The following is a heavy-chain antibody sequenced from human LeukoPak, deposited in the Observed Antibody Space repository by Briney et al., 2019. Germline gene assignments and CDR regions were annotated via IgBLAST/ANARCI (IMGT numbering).Heavy chain of an antibody. CDR3: ARALVVGNLPSWFDP. Sequence: PSETLSLTCTVSGGSISSYYWGWIRQPPGKGLEWIGYIYYSGSTNYNPSLKSRVTISVDTSKNQFSLKLSSVTAADTAVYYCARALVVGNLPSWFDPWGQGTLVTVSS. CDR2: IYYSGST. D-gene: IGHD3-22*01. J-gene: IGHJ5*02. CDR1: GGSISSYY. V-gene: IGHV4-59*01.